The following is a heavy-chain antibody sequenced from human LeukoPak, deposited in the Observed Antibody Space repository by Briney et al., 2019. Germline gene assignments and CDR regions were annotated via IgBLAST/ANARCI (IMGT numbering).Heavy chain of an antibody. CDR3: ARDAGNSGYGCDL. J-gene: IGHJ5*02. Sequence: GGSLRLSCAASGFDFSGAYMNWVRQAPGKGLEWVSHIRSTGDTFYADSVKGRFTISRGNARNSLYLQMNSLRAEDTAMYYCARDAGNSGYGCDLWGQGTLVTVSS. CDR2: IRSTGDT. CDR1: GFDFSGAY. D-gene: IGHD5-12*01. V-gene: IGHV3-69-1*01.